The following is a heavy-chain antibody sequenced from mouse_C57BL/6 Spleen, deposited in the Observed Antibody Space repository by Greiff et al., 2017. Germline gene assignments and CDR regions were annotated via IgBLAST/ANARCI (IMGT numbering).Heavy chain of an antibody. CDR3: ARHEDYYGNFYYAMDY. CDR2: FYPGSGSI. CDR1: GYTFTEYT. J-gene: IGHJ4*01. D-gene: IGHD2-1*01. Sequence: QVQLKQSGAELVKPGASVKLSCKASGYTFTEYTIHWVKQRSGQGLEWIGWFYPGSGSIKYNEKFKDKATLTADKSSSTVYMELSRLTSEDSAVYFCARHEDYYGNFYYAMDYWGQGTSVTVSS. V-gene: IGHV1-62-2*01.